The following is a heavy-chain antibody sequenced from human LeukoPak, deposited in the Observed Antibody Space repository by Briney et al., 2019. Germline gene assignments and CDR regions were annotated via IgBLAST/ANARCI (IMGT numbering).Heavy chain of an antibody. D-gene: IGHD3-10*01. CDR3: ARAVGGDGSGIL. V-gene: IGHV4-34*01. Sequence: SETLSLTCAVYGGSFSGYYWSWIRQPPGKGLEWIGEINHSGSTNYNPSLKSRVTISVDTSKNQFSLKLSSVTAADTAVYYCARAVGGDGSGILWGPGTLVTVSS. J-gene: IGHJ4*02. CDR1: GGSFSGYY. CDR2: INHSGST.